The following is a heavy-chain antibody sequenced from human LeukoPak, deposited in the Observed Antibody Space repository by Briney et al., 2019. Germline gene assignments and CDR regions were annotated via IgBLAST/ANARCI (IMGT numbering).Heavy chain of an antibody. CDR2: IYYSGST. V-gene: IGHV4-39*07. Sequence: SETLSLTCTVSGGSISSSSYYWGWIRQPPGKGLEWIGSIYYSGSTNYNPSLKSRVTISVDTSKNQFSLKLSSVTAADTAVYYCARFPPAQDFDYWGQGTLVTVSS. CDR1: GGSISSSSYY. J-gene: IGHJ4*02. CDR3: ARFPPAQDFDY.